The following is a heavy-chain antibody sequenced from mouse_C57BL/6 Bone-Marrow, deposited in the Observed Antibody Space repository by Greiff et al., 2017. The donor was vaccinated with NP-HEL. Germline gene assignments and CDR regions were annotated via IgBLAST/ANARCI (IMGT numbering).Heavy chain of an antibody. Sequence: EVKLVESGGGFVQPGGSMKLSCVASGFTFSNYWMNWVRQSPEKGLEWVAQIRLKSDNYATHYAESVKGRFTISRDDSKSSVYLQMNNLSAEDTGIYYCTGRGYDWFAYWGQGTLVTVSA. J-gene: IGHJ3*01. CDR2: IRLKSDNYAT. CDR3: TGRGYDWFAY. D-gene: IGHD2-2*01. V-gene: IGHV6-3*01. CDR1: GFTFSNYW.